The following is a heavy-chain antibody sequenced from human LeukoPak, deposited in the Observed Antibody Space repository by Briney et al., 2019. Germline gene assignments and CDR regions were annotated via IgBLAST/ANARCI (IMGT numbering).Heavy chain of an antibody. J-gene: IGHJ6*04. Sequence: ASVKVSCKASGYTFTGYYMHWVRQAPGQGLEWMGRISAYNGHANFACKFQGRVTLTTETSTTTAYMELRNLRSDDTAVYYCARAWDYGASRGKMDVWGKGTTVSVSS. V-gene: IGHV1-18*04. D-gene: IGHD4-17*01. CDR3: ARAWDYGASRGKMDV. CDR2: ISAYNGHA. CDR1: GYTFTGYY.